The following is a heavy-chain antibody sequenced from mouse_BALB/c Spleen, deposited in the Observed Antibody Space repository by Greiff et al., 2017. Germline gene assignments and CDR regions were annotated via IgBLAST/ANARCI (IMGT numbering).Heavy chain of an antibody. V-gene: IGHV1-4*01. CDR2: INPSSGYT. J-gene: IGHJ2*01. CDR3: ARLITTVVATNY. D-gene: IGHD1-1*01. CDR1: GYTFTSYT. Sequence: QVQLKESGAELARPGASVKMSCKASGYTFTSYTMHWVKQRPGQGLEWIGYINPSSGYTNYNQKFKDKATLTADKSSSTAYMQLSSLTSEDSAVYYCARLITTVVATNYWGQGTTLTVSS.